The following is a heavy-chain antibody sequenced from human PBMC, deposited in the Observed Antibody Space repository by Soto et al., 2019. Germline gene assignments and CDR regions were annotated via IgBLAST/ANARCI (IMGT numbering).Heavy chain of an antibody. D-gene: IGHD2-2*01. CDR1: GGSISSYY. V-gene: IGHV4-59*01. J-gene: IGHJ4*02. CDR2: IYYSGST. Sequence: QVQLQESGPGLVKPSETLSLTCTVSGGSISSYYWSWIRQPPGKGLEWIGYIYYSGSTNYNPSLTSRVTISVDTSKNQFSLKLSSVTAADTAVYYCARGFSSFDYWGQGTLVTVSS. CDR3: ARGFSSFDY.